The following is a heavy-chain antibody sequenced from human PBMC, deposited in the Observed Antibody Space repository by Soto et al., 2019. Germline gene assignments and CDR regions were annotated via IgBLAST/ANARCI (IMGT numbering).Heavy chain of an antibody. V-gene: IGHV1-18*04. J-gene: IGHJ6*02. CDR1: GYTFTSYG. CDR2: ISAYNGNT. D-gene: IGHD6-19*01. Sequence: ASVKGSCTASGYTFTSYGISWVRQAPGQGLEGMGWISAYNGNTNYAQKLQGRVTMTTDTSTSTAYMELRSLRSDDTAVYYCARGLSSGWYPIYYYYGMDVWGQGTTVTVSS. CDR3: ARGLSSGWYPIYYYYGMDV.